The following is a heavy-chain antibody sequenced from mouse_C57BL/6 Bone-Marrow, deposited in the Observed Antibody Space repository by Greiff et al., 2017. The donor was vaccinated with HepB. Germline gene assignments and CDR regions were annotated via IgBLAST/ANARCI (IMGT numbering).Heavy chain of an antibody. J-gene: IGHJ1*03. CDR1: GYTFTSYW. CDR3: ARGTTPPWYFDV. CDR2: IDPNSGGT. Sequence: VQLQQPGAELVKPGASVKLSCKASGYTFTSYWMHWVKQRPGRDLEWIGRIDPNSGGTKYNEKLKSKATLTVDKPSSTAYMQLSSLTSEDSAVYYCARGTTPPWYFDVWGTGTTVTVSS. D-gene: IGHD1-1*01. V-gene: IGHV1-72*01.